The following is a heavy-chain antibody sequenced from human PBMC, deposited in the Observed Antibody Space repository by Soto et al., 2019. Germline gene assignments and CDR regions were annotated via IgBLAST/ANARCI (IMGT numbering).Heavy chain of an antibody. D-gene: IGHD3-10*01. J-gene: IGHJ4*02. Sequence: SETLSLTCTVSGGSISGYYWTWIRQPPGKGLEWVGSLFYGGTTDYNPSLKSRLTMSLDTSKNHLSLKLRSVTAADTAVYYCARHRGPAPVYWGQGTLVTVSS. CDR1: GGSISGYY. CDR2: LFYGGTT. V-gene: IGHV4-39*01. CDR3: ARHRGPAPVY.